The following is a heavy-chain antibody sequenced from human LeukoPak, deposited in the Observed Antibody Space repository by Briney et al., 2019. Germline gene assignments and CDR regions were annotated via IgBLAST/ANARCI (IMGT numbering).Heavy chain of an antibody. CDR2: INHSGST. CDR1: GGSFSGYY. Sequence: SETLSLTCAVYGGSFSGYYWSWIRQPPGKGLEWIGEINHSGSTNYNPSLKSRVTISVDTSKNQFSLKLSSVTAADTAVYYCARGPSNYDILAGYRWFDPWGQGTLVTVSS. V-gene: IGHV4-34*01. J-gene: IGHJ5*02. D-gene: IGHD3-9*01. CDR3: ARGPSNYDILAGYRWFDP.